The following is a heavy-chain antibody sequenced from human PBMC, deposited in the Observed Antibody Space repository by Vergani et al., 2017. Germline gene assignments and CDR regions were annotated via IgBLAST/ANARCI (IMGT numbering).Heavy chain of an antibody. CDR2: ISSSSSYT. CDR3: ARATNGDYVWFDP. D-gene: IGHD4-17*01. V-gene: IGHV3-11*06. Sequence: QVQLVESGGGLVKPGGSLRLSCAASGFTFSDYYMSWIRQAPGKGLEWVSYISSSSSYTNYADSVKGRFTITRDNAKNSLYLQMNSLRAEDTAVYYCARATNGDYVWFDPWGQGTLVTVSS. CDR1: GFTFSDYY. J-gene: IGHJ5*02.